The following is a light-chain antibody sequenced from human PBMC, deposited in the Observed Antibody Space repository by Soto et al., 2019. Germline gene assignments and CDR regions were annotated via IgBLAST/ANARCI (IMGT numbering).Light chain of an antibody. CDR2: GAS. Sequence: EIVLTQSPDTLSLSPGERATLSCRASQSISSHLAWYQQKPGQAPRLLIYGASNRATGIPARFSGSGSGTDFPLTISSLEPEDFAVYYCQQRINWPLTFGGGTKVEIK. V-gene: IGKV3-11*01. CDR3: QQRINWPLT. CDR1: QSISSH. J-gene: IGKJ4*01.